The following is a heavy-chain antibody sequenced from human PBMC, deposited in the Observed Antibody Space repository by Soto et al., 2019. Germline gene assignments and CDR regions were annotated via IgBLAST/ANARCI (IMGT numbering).Heavy chain of an antibody. CDR1: GFTFDDYA. V-gene: IGHV3-9*01. D-gene: IGHD6-6*01. Sequence: GGSLRLSCAASGFTFDDYAMHWVRQGPGKGLEWVSGITWNSSAVAYADSVKGRFTISRDNAKNSLYLEMNSLTIEDTALYYCVKDIVLYVAARPGLYDGFDVWGLGTMVTVSS. CDR2: ITWNSSAV. CDR3: VKDIVLYVAARPGLYDGFDV. J-gene: IGHJ3*01.